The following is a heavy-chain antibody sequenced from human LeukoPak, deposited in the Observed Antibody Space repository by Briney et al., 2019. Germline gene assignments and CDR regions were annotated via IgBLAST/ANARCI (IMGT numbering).Heavy chain of an antibody. Sequence: ASVKVSCKASGYTFTGYYMHWVRQAPGQGLEWMGWINPNSGGTNYAQKFQGRVTMTRDTSISAAYMELSRLRSDDTAVYYCASSSLQLWQYHFDYWGQGTLVTVSS. V-gene: IGHV1-2*02. CDR3: ASSSLQLWQYHFDY. CDR2: INPNSGGT. D-gene: IGHD5-18*01. CDR1: GYTFTGYY. J-gene: IGHJ4*02.